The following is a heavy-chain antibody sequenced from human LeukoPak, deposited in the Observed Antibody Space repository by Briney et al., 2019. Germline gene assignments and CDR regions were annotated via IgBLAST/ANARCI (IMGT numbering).Heavy chain of an antibody. CDR3: ARDARPGIAAAGTLDY. J-gene: IGHJ4*02. CDR1: GGTFSSYA. Sequence: SVKVSCKASGGTFSSYAISWVRQGPGQGLEWMGGIIPIFGTANYAQKFQGRVTITADESTSTAYMELSSLRSEDTAVYYCARDARPGIAAAGTLDYWGQGTLVTVSS. CDR2: IIPIFGTA. V-gene: IGHV1-69*13. D-gene: IGHD6-13*01.